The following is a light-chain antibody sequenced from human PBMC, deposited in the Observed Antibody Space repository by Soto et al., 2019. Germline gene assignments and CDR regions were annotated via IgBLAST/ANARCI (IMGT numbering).Light chain of an antibody. V-gene: IGLV1-40*01. CDR1: SSNIGAGYD. CDR3: QSYDSSLSGSV. Sequence: QSVLTQPPSVSGAPGQRVTISCTGSSSNIGAGYDVHWYQQLPGTAPKLLIYANSNRPSGVPDRFSGSKSGTPASLAITGLQAEDEADYYCQSYDSSLSGSVFGGGTKLTVL. J-gene: IGLJ2*01. CDR2: ANS.